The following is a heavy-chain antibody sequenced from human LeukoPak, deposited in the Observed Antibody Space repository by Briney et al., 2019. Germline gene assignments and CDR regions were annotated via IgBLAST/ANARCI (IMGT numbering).Heavy chain of an antibody. CDR1: GLTFSTYG. J-gene: IGHJ6*03. V-gene: IGHV3-7*01. CDR2: IKQDGSEK. CDR3: ATYHRSSYYYIDA. D-gene: IGHD6-6*01. Sequence: GGSLRLSCAASGLTFSTYGKGWVRQAPGKGLEWVANIKQDGSEKYYVDSVKGRFTISRDNAKNSLYLQMNSLGAEDTAVYFCATYHRSSYYYIDAWGKGTTVTVSS.